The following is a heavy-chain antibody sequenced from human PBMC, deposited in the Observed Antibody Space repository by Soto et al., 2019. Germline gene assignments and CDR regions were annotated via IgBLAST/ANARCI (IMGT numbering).Heavy chain of an antibody. D-gene: IGHD4-4*01. CDR1: GGSISSSSYY. CDR3: ARLSNYDGWFAP. V-gene: IGHV4-39*01. J-gene: IGHJ5*02. Sequence: SETLSLTCTVSGGSISSSSYYWGWIRQPPGKGLEWIGSIYYSGSTYYNPSLKSRVTISVDTSKNQFPLKLSSVTAADTAVYYCARLSNYDGWFAPWGQGTLVTVSS. CDR2: IYYSGST.